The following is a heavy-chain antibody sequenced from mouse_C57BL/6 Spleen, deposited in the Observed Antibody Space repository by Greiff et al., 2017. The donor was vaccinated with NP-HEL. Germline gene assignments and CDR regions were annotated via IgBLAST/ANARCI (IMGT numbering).Heavy chain of an antibody. J-gene: IGHJ4*01. Sequence: EVKLQESGPELVKPGASVKISCKASGYSFTDYNMNWVKQSTGKSLEWIGVINPNYGTTSYNQKFKGKATLTVDQSSSTAYMQLNSLTSEDAAVYYWARSLSYYSNRDYAMDYWGQGTSVTVSS. V-gene: IGHV1-39*01. CDR2: INPNYGTT. D-gene: IGHD2-5*01. CDR1: GYSFTDYN. CDR3: ARSLSYYSNRDYAMDY.